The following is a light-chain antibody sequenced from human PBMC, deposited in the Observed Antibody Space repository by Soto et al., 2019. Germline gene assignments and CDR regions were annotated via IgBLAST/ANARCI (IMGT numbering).Light chain of an antibody. J-gene: IGLJ2*01. V-gene: IGLV2-14*01. CDR3: SSYTTNNTVV. CDR2: EVN. CDR1: SSDSGGYDY. Sequence: QSALTQPASVSGSPGQSITISCTDTSSDSGGYDYVSWYQQHPGKAPKLMIYEVNYRPSGVSNRFSGSKSGNTASLTISGLQAEDEADYYCSSYTTNNTVVFGGGTQLTVL.